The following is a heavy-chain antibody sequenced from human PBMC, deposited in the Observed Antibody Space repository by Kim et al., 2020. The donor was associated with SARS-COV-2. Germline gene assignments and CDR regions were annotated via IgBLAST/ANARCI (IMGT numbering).Heavy chain of an antibody. CDR2: TFYRSNWYY. V-gene: IGHV6-1*01. CDR3: VGGGGWNT. J-gene: IGHJ5*02. CDR1: GDIVSSNSAA. D-gene: IGHD6-19*01. Sequence: SQTLSLTCAISGDIVSSNSAAWNWIRQSPSRGLEWLGRTFYRSNWYYEYALSVKSRIIINPDTSKNQVSLQLKSVTPEDTAVYYCVGGGGWNTWGQGTLVTVSS.